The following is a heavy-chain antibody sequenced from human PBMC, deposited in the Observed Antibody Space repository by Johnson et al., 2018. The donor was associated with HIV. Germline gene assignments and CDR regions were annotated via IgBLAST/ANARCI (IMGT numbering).Heavy chain of an antibody. Sequence: EVQLVESGGGLVQPGGSLRLSCVASGFTFSSYWMHWVRQAPGKGLVWVSRINSDGSSTTYADSVKGRFTISRENAKNTLFLQMNSLRAEDPAVYYCVRGLGYVFYSGNYNALDIWGQGTMVTISS. J-gene: IGHJ3*02. CDR2: INSDGSST. CDR3: VRGLGYVFYSGNYNALDI. V-gene: IGHV3-74*02. D-gene: IGHD4-23*01. CDR1: GFTFSSYW.